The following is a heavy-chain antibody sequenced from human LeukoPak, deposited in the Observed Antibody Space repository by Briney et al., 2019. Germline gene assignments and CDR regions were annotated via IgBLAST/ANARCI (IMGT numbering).Heavy chain of an antibody. CDR1: GYTFTGYY. D-gene: IGHD2-2*01. Sequence: ASVKVSCKASGYTFTGYYMHWVRQAPGQGLEWMGWINPNSGGTNYAQKFQGRVTMTRDTSISTAYMELSRLRSDDTAVYYCARGGDIVVVPAAGIGYWGQGTLVTVSS. V-gene: IGHV1-2*02. CDR3: ARGGDIVVVPAAGIGY. CDR2: INPNSGGT. J-gene: IGHJ4*02.